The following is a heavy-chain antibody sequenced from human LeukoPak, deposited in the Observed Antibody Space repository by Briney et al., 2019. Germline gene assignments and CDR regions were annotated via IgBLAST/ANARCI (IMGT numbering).Heavy chain of an antibody. CDR3: ARHLGPGDYVWGSYRYTVWFDR. V-gene: IGHV4-39*01. CDR2: IYYSGST. CDR1: GGSISSSSYY. J-gene: IGHJ5*02. D-gene: IGHD3-16*02. Sequence: PSETLSLTCTVSGGSISSSSYYWGWIRQPPGKGLEWIGSIYYSGSTYYNPSLKSRVTISVDTSKNQFSLKLSSVTAADTAVYYCARHLGPGDYVWGSYRYTVWFDRWGQGTLVTVSS.